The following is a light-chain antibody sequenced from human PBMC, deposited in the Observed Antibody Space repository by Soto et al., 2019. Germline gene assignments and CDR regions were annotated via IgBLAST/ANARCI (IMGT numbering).Light chain of an antibody. V-gene: IGKV1-17*02. CDR1: QGIRSD. CDR3: LQHYTFPRT. J-gene: IGKJ2*01. CDR2: TAS. Sequence: DIPMTQSPSSLTASVGDRVTITCRASQGIRSDLGWLQQKPGKAPKRLIYTASNLESGVPSRLSGCGSGTEFTLTIGNLQPEDFATYYFLQHYTFPRTFGQGTQLEIK.